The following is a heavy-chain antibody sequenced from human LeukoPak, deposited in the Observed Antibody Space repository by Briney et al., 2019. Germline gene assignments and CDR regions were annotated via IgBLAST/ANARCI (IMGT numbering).Heavy chain of an antibody. CDR2: ISGSGGST. J-gene: IGHJ6*02. V-gene: IGHV3-23*01. Sequence: GGSLRLSCAASGFTFSSYWMTWVRQAPGKGLEWVSAISGSGGSTYYADSVKGRFTISRDNSKNTLYLQMNSLRAEDTAVYYCAKAIVGATWGSYYYYGMDVWGQGTTVTVSS. D-gene: IGHD1-26*01. CDR1: GFTFSSYW. CDR3: AKAIVGATWGSYYYYGMDV.